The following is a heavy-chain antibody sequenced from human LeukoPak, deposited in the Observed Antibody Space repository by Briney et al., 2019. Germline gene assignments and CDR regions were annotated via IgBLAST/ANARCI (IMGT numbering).Heavy chain of an antibody. CDR3: ARDHFLTTVTTGGWFDP. V-gene: IGHV3-7*03. CDR2: IKQDGSEK. J-gene: IGHJ5*02. D-gene: IGHD4-17*01. CDR1: GFTFSSYW. Sequence: GGSLRLSCAASGFTFSSYWMSWVRQAPGKGLEWVANIKQDGSEKYYVDSVKGRFTISRDNAKNSLYLQMNSLRAEDTAVYYCARDHFLTTVTTGGWFDPWGQGTLVTVSS.